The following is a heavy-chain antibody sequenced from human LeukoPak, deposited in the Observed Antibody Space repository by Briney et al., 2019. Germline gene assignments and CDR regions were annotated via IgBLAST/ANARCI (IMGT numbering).Heavy chain of an antibody. CDR3: VRETSDAFDI. CDR2: IYSGGST. V-gene: IGHV3-53*01. CDR1: GFTVSSNY. J-gene: IGHJ3*02. Sequence: GGSLRLSCAASGFTVSSNYMSWVRQAPGKGLEWVSVIYSGGSTYYADSVKGRFTISRDNSKNTLYLQMNSLRAEDTAVYYCVRETSDAFDIWGQGTMVTVPS.